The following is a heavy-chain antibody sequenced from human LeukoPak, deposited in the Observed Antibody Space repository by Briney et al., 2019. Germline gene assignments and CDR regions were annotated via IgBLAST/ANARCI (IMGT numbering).Heavy chain of an antibody. V-gene: IGHV4-59*01. D-gene: IGHD5-24*01. CDR3: ARGGGYNFDY. J-gene: IGHJ4*02. Sequence: PSETLSLTCTVSGGSISSYYWSWIRQPPGKGLEWIGYIYYSGSTNYNPSLKSRVTISVDTSKNQFSLKLSSVTAADTAMYYCARGGGYNFDYWGQGTLVTVSS. CDR2: IYYSGST. CDR1: GGSISSYY.